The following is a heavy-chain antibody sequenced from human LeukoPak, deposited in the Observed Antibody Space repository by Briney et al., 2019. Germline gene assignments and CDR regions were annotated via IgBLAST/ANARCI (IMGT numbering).Heavy chain of an antibody. CDR1: GYTFTSYD. D-gene: IGHD1-1*01. J-gene: IGHJ4*02. CDR3: ARGRTNDGWDY. V-gene: IGHV1-8*01. Sequence: ASVTLSCTASGYTFTSYDINWVRQPTGQGLEWMGGMDPNSGNTGYAQKFQGRVTMTRNTSISTAYMELSSLRSEDTAVYYSARGRTNDGWDYWGQGTLVTVSS. CDR2: MDPNSGNT.